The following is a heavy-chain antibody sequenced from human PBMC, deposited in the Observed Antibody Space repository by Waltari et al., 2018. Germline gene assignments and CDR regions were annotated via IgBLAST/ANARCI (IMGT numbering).Heavy chain of an antibody. Sequence: EVQLVESGGGLVQPGGSLRLSCAASGFTFSSYSMTWVRKAPGKGLEWVSYISSSSSTIYYADSVKGRFTISRDNAKNSLYLQMNSLRAEDTAVYYCAPGGNYGSGGYWGQGTLVTVSS. CDR1: GFTFSSYS. V-gene: IGHV3-48*04. D-gene: IGHD3-10*01. CDR3: APGGNYGSGGY. CDR2: ISSSSSTI. J-gene: IGHJ4*02.